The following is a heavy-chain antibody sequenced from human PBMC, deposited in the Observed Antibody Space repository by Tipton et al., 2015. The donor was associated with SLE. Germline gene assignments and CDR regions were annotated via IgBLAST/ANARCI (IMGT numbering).Heavy chain of an antibody. D-gene: IGHD1-26*01. V-gene: IGHV4-59*01. CDR1: GGSISGYY. J-gene: IGHJ4*02. CDR2: MYYSGNT. CDR3: ARDPGGSYLDY. Sequence: TLSLTCTVSGGSISGYYWSWIRQPPGKRLAWIGYMYYSGNTNYNPSLKSRVTISVDTSKNQFSLKLSSVTAADTAVYYCARDPGGSYLDYWGQGTLVTVSS.